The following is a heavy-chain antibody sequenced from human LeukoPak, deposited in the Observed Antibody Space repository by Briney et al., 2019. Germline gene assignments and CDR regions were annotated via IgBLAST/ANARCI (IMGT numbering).Heavy chain of an antibody. D-gene: IGHD3-22*01. CDR2: IYYSGST. J-gene: IGHJ4*02. CDR3: ARTTFVYYYDSSGYHFDY. Sequence: PSETLSLTCTVSGGSISSYYWSWIRQPPGKGLEWIGYIYYSGSTNYNPSLKSRVTIPVDTSKNQFSLKLSSVTAADTAVYYCARTTFVYYYDSSGYHFDYWGQGTLVTVSS. V-gene: IGHV4-59*01. CDR1: GGSISSYY.